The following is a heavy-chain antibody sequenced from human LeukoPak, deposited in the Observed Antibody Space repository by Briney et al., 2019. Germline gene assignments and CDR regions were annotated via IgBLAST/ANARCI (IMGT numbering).Heavy chain of an antibody. D-gene: IGHD5-18*01. CDR1: GYTFTSYG. J-gene: IGHJ3*02. CDR3: ARGYRLTRQPNDAFDI. Sequence: ASVKVSCKASGYTFTSYGISWVRQAPGQGLEWMGWISAYNGNTSYAQKLQGRVTMTTDTSTSTAYMELRSLRSDDTAVYYCARGYRLTRQPNDAFDIWGQGTMVTVSS. CDR2: ISAYNGNT. V-gene: IGHV1-18*01.